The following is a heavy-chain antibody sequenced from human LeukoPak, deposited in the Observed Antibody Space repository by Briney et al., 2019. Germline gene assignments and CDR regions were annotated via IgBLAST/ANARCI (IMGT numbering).Heavy chain of an antibody. D-gene: IGHD4-17*01. Sequence: PSETLSLTCAVYGGSFSGYYWSWIRQPPGKGLEWIGEINHSGSTNYNPSLKSRVTISVDTSKNQFSLKLSFVTAADTAVYYCARGTMTTVTYYFDYWGQGTLVTVSS. V-gene: IGHV4-34*01. CDR1: GGSFSGYY. CDR3: ARGTMTTVTYYFDY. J-gene: IGHJ4*02. CDR2: INHSGST.